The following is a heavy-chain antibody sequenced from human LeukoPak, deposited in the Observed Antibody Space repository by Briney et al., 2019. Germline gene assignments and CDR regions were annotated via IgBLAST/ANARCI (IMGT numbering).Heavy chain of an antibody. D-gene: IGHD3-10*01. CDR1: GFTFTSYA. V-gene: IGHV3-23*01. Sequence: GGSLRLSCAASGFTFTSYAMSWVRQAPGKGLEWVSAISGSGDSTYYGDSVKGRFTIPRDSSKNAMYLRMNSLRAEDTAVYYCAKGSGSGSYYKNYFDPWGQGTLVTVSS. J-gene: IGHJ5*02. CDR2: ISGSGDST. CDR3: AKGSGSGSYYKNYFDP.